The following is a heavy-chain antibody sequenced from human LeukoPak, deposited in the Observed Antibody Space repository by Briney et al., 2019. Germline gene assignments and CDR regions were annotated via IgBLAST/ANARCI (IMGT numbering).Heavy chain of an antibody. Sequence: GGSLRLSCAASGFTFSDYYMSWIRQAPGKGLEWVSYISSSGSTIYYADSVKCRFTISRDNAKNSLYLQMNSLRAEDTAAYYCARDTIFGFYFDYWGQGTLVTVSS. CDR1: GFTFSDYY. CDR3: ARDTIFGFYFDY. D-gene: IGHD3-3*01. V-gene: IGHV3-11*01. J-gene: IGHJ4*02. CDR2: ISSSGSTI.